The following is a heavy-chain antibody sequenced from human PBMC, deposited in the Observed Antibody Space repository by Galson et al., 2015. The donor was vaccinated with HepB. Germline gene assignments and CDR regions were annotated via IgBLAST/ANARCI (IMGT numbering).Heavy chain of an antibody. J-gene: IGHJ4*02. CDR2: ISYDGSNK. D-gene: IGHD3-3*01. CDR3: AKSESPTIFGVLRSFDY. V-gene: IGHV3-30*18. Sequence: LRLSCATSGFTFSGYVVHWVRQAPGKGLEWVAFISYDGSNKYYADSVKGRFTISRDNSKNTLYLQMNSLRAEDTAVYYCAKSESPTIFGVLRSFDYWGQGTLVTVSS. CDR1: GFTFSGYV.